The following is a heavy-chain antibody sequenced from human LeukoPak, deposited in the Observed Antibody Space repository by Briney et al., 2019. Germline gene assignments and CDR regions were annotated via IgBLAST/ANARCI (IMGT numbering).Heavy chain of an antibody. CDR1: GYTFTGYY. V-gene: IGHV1-2*02. CDR2: INPNSGGT. J-gene: IGHJ4*02. D-gene: IGHD3-3*01. Sequence: ASVKVSCKASGYTFTGYYMHWVRQAPGQGLEWMGWINPNSGGTNYAQKFQGRVTMTRDTSISTAYMELSRLRSDDTAVYYCARGRPARRFLEWLPDYWGQGTLVTVSS. CDR3: ARGRPARRFLEWLPDY.